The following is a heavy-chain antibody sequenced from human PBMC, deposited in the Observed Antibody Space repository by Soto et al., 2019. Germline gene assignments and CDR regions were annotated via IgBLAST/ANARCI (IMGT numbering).Heavy chain of an antibody. CDR2: ISAYNGNA. Sequence: ASVKVSCKASGYTFTSYGISWVRQAPGQGLEWMGWISAYNGNANYAQKLQGRVTMTTDTSTSTAYMELRSLRSDDTAVYYRARDGFLEWLLYRYEVYYYGMGVWGQGTTVTVSS. V-gene: IGHV1-18*04. CDR1: GYTFTSYG. CDR3: ARDGFLEWLLYRYEVYYYGMGV. J-gene: IGHJ6*02. D-gene: IGHD3-3*01.